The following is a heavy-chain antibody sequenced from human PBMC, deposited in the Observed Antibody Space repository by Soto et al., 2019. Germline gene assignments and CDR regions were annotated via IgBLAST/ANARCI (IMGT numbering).Heavy chain of an antibody. CDR2: IYYSGST. V-gene: IGHV4-39*01. D-gene: IGHD6-19*01. J-gene: IGHJ5*02. Sequence: SETLSLTCSVSGGSINSSSYFWGWLRQPPGKGLEWIGSIYYSGSTYYNPSLRSRVTISVDTSKNQFSLKLSSVTAADTAVFYCARQYSSGSRNWFDPWGQGTLVTVSS. CDR3: ARQYSSGSRNWFDP. CDR1: GGSINSSSYF.